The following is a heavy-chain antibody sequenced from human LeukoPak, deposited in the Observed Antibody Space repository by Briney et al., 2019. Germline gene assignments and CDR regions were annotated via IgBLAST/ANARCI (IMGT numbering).Heavy chain of an antibody. D-gene: IGHD3-10*01. J-gene: IGHJ4*02. CDR1: GDSFSSNIAA. CDR2: TYYRSKWYN. V-gene: IGHV6-1*01. Sequence: SQTLSLTCAISGDSFSSNIAAWTWIRQSPSRGLEWLGRTYYRSKWYNEYAVSVKSRISINADTSKNQFSLQLNSVAPEDTAVYYCARDLGSYDYWDQGTLVTVSS. CDR3: ARDLGSYDY.